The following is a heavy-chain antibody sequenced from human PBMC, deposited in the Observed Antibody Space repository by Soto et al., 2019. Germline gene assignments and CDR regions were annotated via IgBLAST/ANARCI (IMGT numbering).Heavy chain of an antibody. CDR2: ISGDGSST. J-gene: IGHJ4*02. CDR1: GFTFSSYW. CDR3: TRPRYDASGTPFDY. Sequence: EVQLVESGGGLVQPGGSLRLSCAASGFTFSSYWLHWVRQAPGKGLVWVSRISGDGSSTTYADSVKGRFIISRDNAQNTLYLQMNNLRADDTAVYYCTRPRYDASGTPFDYWGQGTLVTVSS. D-gene: IGHD1-1*01. V-gene: IGHV3-74*01.